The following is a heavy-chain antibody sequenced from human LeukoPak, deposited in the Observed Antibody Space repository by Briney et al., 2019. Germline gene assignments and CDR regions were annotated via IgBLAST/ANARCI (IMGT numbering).Heavy chain of an antibody. CDR2: IYYSAST. CDR1: GGSLSNYY. Sequence: SETLSLTCTVSGGSLSNYYWSWIRQPPGKGLEWIGYIYYSASTDYNPSLKSRLTISIDTSKNQFSLKLSSVTAADTAVYYCARGTQINYYGSGSLGYWGQGTLVTVSS. D-gene: IGHD3-10*01. V-gene: IGHV4-59*01. CDR3: ARGTQINYYGSGSLGY. J-gene: IGHJ4*02.